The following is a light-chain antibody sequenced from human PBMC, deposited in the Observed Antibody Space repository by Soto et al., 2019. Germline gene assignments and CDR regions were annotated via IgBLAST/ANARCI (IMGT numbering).Light chain of an antibody. Sequence: SYELTQPPSVSVAPGKTARITCGGNNIGSKSVHWYQQKPGQAPVLVIYYDSDRPSGIPERFSGSNSGNTATLTISRVEAGDEADYYCQVWDSSSVLYVFGTGTKHTVL. V-gene: IGLV3-21*04. J-gene: IGLJ1*01. CDR3: QVWDSSSVLYV. CDR1: NIGSKS. CDR2: YDS.